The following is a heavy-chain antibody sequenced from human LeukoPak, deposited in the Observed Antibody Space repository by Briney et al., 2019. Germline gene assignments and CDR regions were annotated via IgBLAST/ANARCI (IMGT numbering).Heavy chain of an antibody. Sequence: PGGSLRLSCAASGFTFSSYSMSWVRQAPGKGLEWVANINQDGSVKYYVDSVKGRFTISRDNAKNSLYLQVNSLRAEDTAVYYCARIGYSSSCTDYWGQGTLVTVSS. V-gene: IGHV3-7*01. CDR2: INQDGSVK. J-gene: IGHJ4*02. D-gene: IGHD6-13*01. CDR1: GFTFSSYS. CDR3: ARIGYSSSCTDY.